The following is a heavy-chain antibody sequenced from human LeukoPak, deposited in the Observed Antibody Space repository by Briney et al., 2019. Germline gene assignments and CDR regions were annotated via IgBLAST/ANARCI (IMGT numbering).Heavy chain of an antibody. CDR3: ARASYFDWLPPTNAFDI. CDR2: IWYDGSNK. J-gene: IGHJ3*02. D-gene: IGHD3-9*01. V-gene: IGHV3-33*01. CDR1: GFTFSTYG. Sequence: AGGSLRLSCAASGFTFSTYGMHWVRQAPGKGLEWVAVIWYDGSNKYYADSVKDRFTISRDNSKNTLYLQMNSLRAEDTAVYYCARASYFDWLPPTNAFDIWGQGTMVTVSS.